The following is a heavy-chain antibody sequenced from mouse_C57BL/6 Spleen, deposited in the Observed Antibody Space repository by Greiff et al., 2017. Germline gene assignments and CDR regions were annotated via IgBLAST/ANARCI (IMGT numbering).Heavy chain of an antibody. Sequence: QVQLQQPGAELVKPGASVKLSCKASGYTFTSYWMHWVKQRPGQGLEWIVMIHPNSGSTNYNEKFKNQATLTVDKSSRTAYMQLSSLTSEDSAVYYCARGHGSSYWYFDVWGTGTTVTVSS. CDR2: IHPNSGST. CDR1: GYTFTSYW. CDR3: ARGHGSSYWYFDV. D-gene: IGHD1-1*01. J-gene: IGHJ1*03. V-gene: IGHV1-64*01.